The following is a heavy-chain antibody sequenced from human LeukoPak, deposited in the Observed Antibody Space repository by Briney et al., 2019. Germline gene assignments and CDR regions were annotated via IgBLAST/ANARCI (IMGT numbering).Heavy chain of an antibody. V-gene: IGHV3-48*03. CDR1: GFTFSSYE. J-gene: IGHJ3*02. CDR2: ISSSGSTI. CDR3: ARDLGLAGWNDFLNDAFDI. Sequence: PGGSLRLSCAASGFTFSSYEMNWVRQAPGKGLEWVSYISSSGSTIYYADSVKGRFTISRDNAKNSLYLQMNSLRAEDTAVYCCARDLGLAGWNDFLNDAFDIWGQGTMVTVSS. D-gene: IGHD1-1*01.